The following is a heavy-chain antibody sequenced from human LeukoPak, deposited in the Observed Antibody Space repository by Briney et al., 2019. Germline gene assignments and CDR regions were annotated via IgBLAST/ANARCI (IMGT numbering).Heavy chain of an antibody. Sequence: PSETLSLTCAVSGGSISSGGYSWSWIRQPPGKGLEWIGYIYHSGSTYYNPSLKSRVTISVDRSKNQFSLELSSVTAADTAVYYCARLRGDFWSGYYFDYWGQGTLVTVSS. V-gene: IGHV4-30-2*01. J-gene: IGHJ4*02. CDR3: ARLRGDFWSGYYFDY. CDR2: IYHSGST. D-gene: IGHD3-3*01. CDR1: GGSISSGGYS.